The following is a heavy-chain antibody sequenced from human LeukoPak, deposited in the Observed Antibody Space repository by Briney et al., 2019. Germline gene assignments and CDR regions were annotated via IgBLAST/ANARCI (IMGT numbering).Heavy chain of an antibody. CDR1: GFTSSTYW. V-gene: IGHV3-7*01. CDR2: IKQDGSET. J-gene: IGHJ3*02. Sequence: GGSLRLSCAASGFTSSTYWMSWVRQAPGKGLEWVASIKQDGSETYYVDSVKGRFTLSRDNAKNSLYLQMNSLRADDTAVYYCARVGYAFDIWGQGTMVTVSS. CDR3: ARVGYAFDI.